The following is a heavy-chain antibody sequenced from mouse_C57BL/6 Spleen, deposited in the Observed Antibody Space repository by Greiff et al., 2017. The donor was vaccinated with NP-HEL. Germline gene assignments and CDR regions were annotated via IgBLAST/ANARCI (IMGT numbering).Heavy chain of an antibody. Sequence: QVQLQQPGAELVKPGASVKLSCKASGYTFTSYWMQWVKQRPGQGLEWIGEIDPSDSYTNYNQKFKGKATLTVDTSSSTAYMQLSSLTSEDSAVYYCARRGWDYDGVDYWGQGTTLTVSS. CDR1: GYTFTSYW. D-gene: IGHD2-4*01. V-gene: IGHV1-50*01. CDR2: IDPSDSYT. J-gene: IGHJ2*01. CDR3: ARRGWDYDGVDY.